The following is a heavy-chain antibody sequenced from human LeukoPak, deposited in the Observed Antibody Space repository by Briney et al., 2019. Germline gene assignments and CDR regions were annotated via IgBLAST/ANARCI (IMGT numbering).Heavy chain of an antibody. CDR1: GGSISSGGYY. J-gene: IGHJ3*02. CDR3: ARLNSRPRYNWNYDRAFDI. CDR2: IYHSGST. V-gene: IGHV4-30-2*01. Sequence: SETLSLTCTVSGGSISSGGYYWSWIRQPPGKGLEWIGYIYHSGSTYYNPSLKSRVTISVDTSKNQFSLKLSSVTAADTAVYYCARLNSRPRYNWNYDRAFDIWGQGTMVTVSS. D-gene: IGHD1-7*01.